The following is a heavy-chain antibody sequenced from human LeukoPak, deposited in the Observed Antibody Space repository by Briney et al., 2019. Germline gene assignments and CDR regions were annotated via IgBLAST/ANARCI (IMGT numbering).Heavy chain of an antibody. Sequence: SETLSLTCTVSGGSISSYYWSWIRQPAGKGLEWIGRIYTSGSTNYNPSLKSRVTMSVDTSKNQFSLKLSSVTAADTAVYYCARAKSPRAWFGELWDGGYNWFDPWGQGTLVTVSS. CDR2: IYTSGST. V-gene: IGHV4-4*07. CDR3: ARAKSPRAWFGELWDGGYNWFDP. CDR1: GGSISSYY. D-gene: IGHD3-10*01. J-gene: IGHJ5*02.